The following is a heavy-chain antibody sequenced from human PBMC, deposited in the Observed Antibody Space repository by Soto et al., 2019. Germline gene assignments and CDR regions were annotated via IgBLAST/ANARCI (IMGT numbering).Heavy chain of an antibody. CDR3: AGSHYDFWSGYYEMSYFDY. CDR2: IYYSGST. J-gene: IGHJ4*02. CDR1: GGSISSSSYY. Sequence: QLQLQESGPGLVKPSETLSLTCTVSGGSISSSSYYWGWIRQPPGKGLEWIGSIYYSGSTYYNPSLKRRVTISVDTSKNQFSLKLSSVTAADTGVYYCAGSHYDFWSGYYEMSYFDYWGQGTLVTVSS. V-gene: IGHV4-39*01. D-gene: IGHD3-3*01.